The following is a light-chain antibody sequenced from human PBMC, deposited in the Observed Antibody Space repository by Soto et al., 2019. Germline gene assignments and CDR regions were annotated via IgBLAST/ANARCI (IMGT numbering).Light chain of an antibody. CDR1: QSISSY. V-gene: IGKV1-39*01. CDR3: QQTYSAPPT. CDR2: AAS. Sequence: DIQMTQSPSSLSASVGERVTITCRASQSISSYLNWYQQQPGKAPKLLIYAASSLQSGVPSRISGSGSGTDFTLTISSLQPEDFATYFCQQTYSAPPTFGGGTKVEIK. J-gene: IGKJ4*01.